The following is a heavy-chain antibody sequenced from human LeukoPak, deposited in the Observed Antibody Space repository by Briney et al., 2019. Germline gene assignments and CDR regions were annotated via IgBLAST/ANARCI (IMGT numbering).Heavy chain of an antibody. CDR2: IYYSGKT. CDR1: GGSISSGSYN. J-gene: IGHJ4*02. CDR3: ARTRYYYNSRSYGAPYYFDY. Sequence: PSETLSLTCTVSGGSISSGSYNWGWIRQPPGTGLEWIGSIYYSGKTYYNPSLKSRVSISLDTSKNQFSLKLSSVTAADTAVYYCARTRYYYNSRSYGAPYYFDYWGQGTLVTVSS. D-gene: IGHD3-10*01. V-gene: IGHV4-39*01.